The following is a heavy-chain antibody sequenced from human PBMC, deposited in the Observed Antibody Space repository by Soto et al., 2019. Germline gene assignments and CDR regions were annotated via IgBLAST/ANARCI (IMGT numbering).Heavy chain of an antibody. J-gene: IGHJ4*02. V-gene: IGHV3-21*06. CDR3: ARESEDLTSNFDY. Sequence: EVQLVESGGGLVKPGGSLRLSCAASGFTFIRYSMNWVRQAPGKGIEWVSSISITTNYIYYGAFMKGRFTISRDNAKNSLYLEINSLRAEDTAVYYCARESEDLTSNFDYWGQGTLVTVSS. CDR2: ISITTNYI. CDR1: GFTFIRYS.